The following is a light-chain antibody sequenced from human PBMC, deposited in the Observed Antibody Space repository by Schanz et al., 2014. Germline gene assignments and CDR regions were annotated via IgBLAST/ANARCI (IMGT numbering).Light chain of an antibody. Sequence: DIQMTQSPSSVSASVGDTVTITCRASQDINKWLAWYQQKPGQAPKLLIYAASTLQSGVPSRFTGRGSGTHFTLTISSLQPEDFATYYCQQAQQAKSFPRTFGQGTKVEIK. CDR1: QDINKW. V-gene: IGKV1-12*01. J-gene: IGKJ1*01. CDR2: AAS. CDR3: QQAQQAKSFPRT.